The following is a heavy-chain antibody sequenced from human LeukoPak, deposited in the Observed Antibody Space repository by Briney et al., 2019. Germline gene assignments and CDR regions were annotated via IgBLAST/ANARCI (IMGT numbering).Heavy chain of an antibody. D-gene: IGHD2-21*02. CDR2: IHYSGST. Sequence: SETLSLTCTVSGGSISSYYWNWIRQPPGKGLEWLGYIHYSGSTKYNPSLESRVTISLDTAKNQFSLRLSSLTAADTAVYYCARGEGQAVSAFDYWGQGMLVTISS. J-gene: IGHJ4*02. CDR1: GGSISSYY. V-gene: IGHV4-59*01. CDR3: ARGEGQAVSAFDY.